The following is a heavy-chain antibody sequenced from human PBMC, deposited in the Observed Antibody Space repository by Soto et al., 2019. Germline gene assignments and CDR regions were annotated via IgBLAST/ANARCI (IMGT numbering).Heavy chain of an antibody. D-gene: IGHD1-26*01. CDR2: ISSSSSYI. V-gene: IGHV3-21*01. Sequence: EVQLVESGGGLVKPGGSLRLSCAASGFTFSSYSMNWVRQAPGKGLEWVSSISSSSSYIYYADSVKGRFTISRDNAKNSLYLQMNSLRAEDTAVYYCARDIRGTGGMDVWGQGTMVTVSS. J-gene: IGHJ6*02. CDR3: ARDIRGTGGMDV. CDR1: GFTFSSYS.